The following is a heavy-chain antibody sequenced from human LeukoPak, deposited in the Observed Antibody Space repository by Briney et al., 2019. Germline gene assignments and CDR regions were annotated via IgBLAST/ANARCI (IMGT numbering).Heavy chain of an antibody. CDR2: IKVDGSER. J-gene: IGHJ4*02. CDR1: GFTFSNYW. D-gene: IGHD1-7*01. CDR3: ARDWNYGFDY. V-gene: IGHV3-7*01. Sequence: GGSLRLSCAASGFTFSNYWMHWVRQAPGKGLEWVANIKVDGSERYYVDSVKGRFTISRDNAKNSLYLQMNSLRAEDTAIYYCARDWNYGFDYWSQGTLVTVSS.